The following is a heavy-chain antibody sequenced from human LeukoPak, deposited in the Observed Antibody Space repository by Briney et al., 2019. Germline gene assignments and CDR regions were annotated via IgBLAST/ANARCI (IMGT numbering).Heavy chain of an antibody. CDR2: ISSSSSYI. V-gene: IGHV3-21*01. CDR3: ARDPDFWSGSWLSAMDV. J-gene: IGHJ6*03. CDR1: GFTFSSYG. Sequence: GGSLRLSCAASGFTFSSYGMHWVRQAPGKGLEWVSSISSSSSYIYYADSVKGRFTISRDNAKNSLYLQMNSLRAEDTAVYYCARDPDFWSGSWLSAMDVWGKGTTVTVSS. D-gene: IGHD3-3*01.